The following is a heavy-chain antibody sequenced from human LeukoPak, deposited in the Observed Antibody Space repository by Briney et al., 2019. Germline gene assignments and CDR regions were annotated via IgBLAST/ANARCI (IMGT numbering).Heavy chain of an antibody. V-gene: IGHV4-38-2*02. D-gene: IGHD1-26*01. Sequence: SETLSLTCTISGYSISSGYYWGWPRPPPGKGLEWIGSIYHSGSTYYNPSIKSRVTFSVDTSKNQYSLKLSSVTAADTAVYYCARSSWSLFDYWGQGTLVTVSS. CDR3: ARSSWSLFDY. CDR2: IYHSGST. CDR1: GYSISSGYY. J-gene: IGHJ4*02.